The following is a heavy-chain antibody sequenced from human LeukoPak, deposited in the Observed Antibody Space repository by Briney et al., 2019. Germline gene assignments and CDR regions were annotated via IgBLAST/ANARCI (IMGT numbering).Heavy chain of an antibody. V-gene: IGHV3-23*01. CDR2: ISGSGGST. Sequence: GGSLRLSFAASGFTFSSYEMNWVRQAPGKGLEWVSAISGSGGSTYYADSVKGRFTISRDNSKNTLYLQMNSLRAEDTAVYYCAKDGWIQLRGYYFDYWGQGTLVTVSS. J-gene: IGHJ4*02. D-gene: IGHD5-18*01. CDR1: GFTFSSYE. CDR3: AKDGWIQLRGYYFDY.